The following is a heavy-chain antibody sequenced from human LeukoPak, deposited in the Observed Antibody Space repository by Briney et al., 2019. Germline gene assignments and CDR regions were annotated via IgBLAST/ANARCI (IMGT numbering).Heavy chain of an antibody. V-gene: IGHV4-59*01. Sequence: SETLSLTCTVSGGSISSYYWSWIRQPPGKGLEWIGYIYYSGSTNYNPSLKSRVTISVDTSKNQFSLKLSSVTAADTAVYYCAGEAGTNAFDIWGQGTMVTVSS. CDR1: GGSISSYY. CDR2: IYYSGST. D-gene: IGHD6-13*01. J-gene: IGHJ3*02. CDR3: AGEAGTNAFDI.